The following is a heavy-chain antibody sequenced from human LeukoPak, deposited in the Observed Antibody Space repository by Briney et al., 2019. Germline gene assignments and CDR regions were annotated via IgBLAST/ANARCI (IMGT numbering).Heavy chain of an antibody. CDR3: ATSRPGNYFPNY. J-gene: IGHJ4*02. D-gene: IGHD2/OR15-2a*01. CDR1: GYTFTSYD. CDR2: MNPNSGNT. V-gene: IGHV1-8*03. Sequence: GASVKVSXKASGYTFTSYDINWVRQAPGQGLEWMGWMNPNSGNTGYAQKFQGRVTITRNTSISTAYMELSSLRSEDTAVYYCATSRPGNYFPNYWGQGTLVTVSS.